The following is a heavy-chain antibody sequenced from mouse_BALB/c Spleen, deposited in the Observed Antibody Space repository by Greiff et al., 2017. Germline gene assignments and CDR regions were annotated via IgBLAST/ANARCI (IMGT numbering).Heavy chain of an antibody. Sequence: EVKLVESGGGLVQPGGSLRLSCATSGFTFTDYYMSWVRQPPGKALEWLGFIRNKANGYTTEYSASVKGRFTISRDNSQSILYLQMNTLRAEDSATYYCARGGHPAWFAYWGQGTLVTVSA. J-gene: IGHJ3*01. CDR3: ARGGHPAWFAY. CDR1: GFTFTDYY. CDR2: IRNKANGYTT. V-gene: IGHV7-3*02.